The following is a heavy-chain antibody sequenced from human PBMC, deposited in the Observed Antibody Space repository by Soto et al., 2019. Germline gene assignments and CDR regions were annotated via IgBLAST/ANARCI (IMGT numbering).Heavy chain of an antibody. J-gene: IGHJ5*02. Sequence: QLQLQESGPGLVKPSETLSLTCTVSGGSISSTSYYWGWIRQPPGKGLEWVGSISYSGSTYYNPSLKSRVTMSIDTSKNQFSLKLSSVTAADTALYYCARPRYFDWLAQEYNWFDPWGQGTLVTVSS. CDR2: ISYSGST. CDR1: GGSISSTSYY. CDR3: ARPRYFDWLAQEYNWFDP. V-gene: IGHV4-39*01. D-gene: IGHD3-9*01.